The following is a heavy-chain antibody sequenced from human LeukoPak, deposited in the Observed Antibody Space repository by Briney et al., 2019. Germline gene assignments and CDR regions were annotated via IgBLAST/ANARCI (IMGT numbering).Heavy chain of an antibody. CDR3: AREGRPGTTTIEY. CDR2: ISGYNGET. D-gene: IGHD1-26*01. J-gene: IGHJ4*02. V-gene: IGHV1-18*01. CDR1: GYTFITYG. Sequence: ASVKVSCKTSGYTFITYGIIWVRQAPGQGLEWMGWISGYNGETKYAEKFQVRVTMTTDTSTNTVYMELRSLRSDDTAIYYCAREGRPGTTTIEYWGQGTLITVSS.